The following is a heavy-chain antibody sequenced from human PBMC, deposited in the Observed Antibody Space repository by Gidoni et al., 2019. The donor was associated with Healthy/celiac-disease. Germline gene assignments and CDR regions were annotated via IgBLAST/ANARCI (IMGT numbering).Heavy chain of an antibody. CDR1: GFTFSSYA. J-gene: IGHJ3*02. CDR3: AKDLLRARWELLRVNAFDI. CDR2: ISGSGGST. V-gene: IGHV3-23*01. D-gene: IGHD1-26*01. Sequence: EVQLLEPGGGLVQPGGSLRLSCAASGFTFSSYAMSWVRQAPGKGLEWVSAISGSGGSTYYADSVKGRFTISRDNSKNTLYLQMNSLRAEDTAVYYCAKDLLRARWELLRVNAFDIWGQGTMVTVSS.